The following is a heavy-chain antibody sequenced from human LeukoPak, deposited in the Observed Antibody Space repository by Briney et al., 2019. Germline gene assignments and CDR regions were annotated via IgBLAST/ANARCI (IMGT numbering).Heavy chain of an antibody. CDR3: ARVGDILTGLPTYFDY. J-gene: IGHJ4*02. V-gene: IGHV4-39*07. CDR1: GGSISSSSYY. D-gene: IGHD3-9*01. CDR2: IYYSGST. Sequence: SETLSLTCTVSGGSISSSSYYWCWIRQPPGKGLEWIGSIYYSGSTYYNPSLKSRVTISVDTSKNQFSLKLSSVTAADTAVYYCARVGDILTGLPTYFDYWGQGTLVTVSS.